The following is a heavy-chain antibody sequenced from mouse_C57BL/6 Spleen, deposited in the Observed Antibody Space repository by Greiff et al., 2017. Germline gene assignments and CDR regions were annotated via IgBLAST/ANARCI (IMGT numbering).Heavy chain of an antibody. V-gene: IGHV1-64*01. J-gene: IGHJ4*01. CDR1: GYTFTSYW. Sequence: QVQLQQPGAELVKPGASVKLSCKASGYTFTSYWMHWVKQRPGQGLEWIGMIHPNSGSTNYNEKFKSKATLTVDKSSSTAYMQLSSLTSEDSAVYYCARGGAYYGRSWGDYWGQGTSVTVSS. CDR2: IHPNSGST. CDR3: ARGGAYYGRSWGDY. D-gene: IGHD1-1*01.